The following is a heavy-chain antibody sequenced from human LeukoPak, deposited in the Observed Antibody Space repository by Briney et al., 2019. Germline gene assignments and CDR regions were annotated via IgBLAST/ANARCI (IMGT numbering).Heavy chain of an antibody. Sequence: SETLSLTCTVSGGSISSYYWSWIRQPAGKGLEWIGRIYTSGSTNYNPSLKSRVTMSVDTSKNQFSLKLSSVTAADKAVYYCARDRYYYSSVTDAFDMWGQGTMVTVSS. D-gene: IGHD3-22*01. CDR1: GGSISSYY. CDR3: ARDRYYYSSVTDAFDM. CDR2: IYTSGST. J-gene: IGHJ3*02. V-gene: IGHV4-4*07.